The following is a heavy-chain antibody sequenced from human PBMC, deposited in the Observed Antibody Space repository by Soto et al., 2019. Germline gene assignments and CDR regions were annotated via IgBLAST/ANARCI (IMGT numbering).Heavy chain of an antibody. CDR2: IDWDDDK. Sequence: SGPTLVNPTQTLTLTCTFSGFSLSTSGMCVSWIRQPPGKALEWLALIDWDDDKYYSTSLKTRLTISKDTSKNQVVLTITNMDPVDTATYYCARTYDSSGYYLYYFDYWGQGTLVTVSS. J-gene: IGHJ4*02. CDR1: GFSLSTSGMC. V-gene: IGHV2-70*01. D-gene: IGHD3-22*01. CDR3: ARTYDSSGYYLYYFDY.